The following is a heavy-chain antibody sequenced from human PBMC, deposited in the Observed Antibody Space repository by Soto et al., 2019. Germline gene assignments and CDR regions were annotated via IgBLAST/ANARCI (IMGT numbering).Heavy chain of an antibody. CDR1: GYTFNSFG. V-gene: IGHV1-18*04. D-gene: IGHD3-22*01. J-gene: IGHJ4*02. CDR3: AREFQYDSGGFHELYF. CDR2: ISAYNGNT. Sequence: QVHLEQSGAEVRKPGASVKVSCKASGYTFNSFGINWVRQPPGQGLEWLGWISAYNGNTNYAQKFHGRVTMNADTPTTTAYLELTSLRSDDTAVYYCAREFQYDSGGFHELYFWGQGTLVTVSS.